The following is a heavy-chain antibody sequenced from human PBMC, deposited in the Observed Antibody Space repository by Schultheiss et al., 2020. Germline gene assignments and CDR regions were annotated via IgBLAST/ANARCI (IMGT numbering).Heavy chain of an antibody. D-gene: IGHD6-6*01. CDR2: INHSGST. V-gene: IGHV4-34*01. CDR1: GGSFSGYY. CDR3: ARGPIAARPTNWFDP. J-gene: IGHJ5*02. Sequence: SETLSLTCAVYGGSFSGYYWSWIRQPPGKGLEWIGEINHSGSTNYNPSLKSRVTISVDTSKNQFSLRLSSVTAGDTAVYYCARGPIAARPTNWFDPWGQGTLVTVS.